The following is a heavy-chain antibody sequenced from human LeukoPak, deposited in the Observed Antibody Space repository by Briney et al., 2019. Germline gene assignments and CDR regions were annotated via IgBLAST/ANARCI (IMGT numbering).Heavy chain of an antibody. CDR1: GGSTSSDY. V-gene: IGHV4-59*08. D-gene: IGHD3-16*01. CDR2: VYNSGDT. Sequence: SETLSLTCTVSGGSTSSDYWSWIRQSPGKGLEWVGYVYNSGDTGKNPSLKSRVTILLDTSKNQCSLKLTSVSATDTAVYYCARLKLGAYFDLWGRGTLVTVSS. J-gene: IGHJ2*01. CDR3: ARLKLGAYFDL.